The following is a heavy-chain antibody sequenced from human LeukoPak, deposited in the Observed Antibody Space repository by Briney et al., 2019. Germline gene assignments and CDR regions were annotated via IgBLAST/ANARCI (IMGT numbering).Heavy chain of an antibody. J-gene: IGHJ5*02. V-gene: IGHV3-30-3*01. Sequence: PGGSLRLSCAASGFTFSSYAMHWVRQAPGKGLEWVAVISYDGGNKYYADSVKGRFTISRDNSKNTLYLQMNSLRAEDTAVYYCARSSAYCSSTSCYFNWFDPWGQGTLVTVSS. CDR3: ARSSAYCSSTSCYFNWFDP. D-gene: IGHD2-2*01. CDR1: GFTFSSYA. CDR2: ISYDGGNK.